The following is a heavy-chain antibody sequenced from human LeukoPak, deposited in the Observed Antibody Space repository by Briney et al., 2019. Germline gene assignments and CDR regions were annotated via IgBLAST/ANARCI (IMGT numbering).Heavy chain of an antibody. Sequence: SETLSLTCTVSGGSISSYYWSWIRQPPGKGLEWIGYIYYSGSTNYNPSLKSRVTISVDTSKNQFSLKLSSVTAADTAVYYCARVTMVRGEGWFDPWGQGTLVTVSS. CDR1: GGSISSYY. D-gene: IGHD3-10*01. J-gene: IGHJ5*02. CDR2: IYYSGST. CDR3: ARVTMVRGEGWFDP. V-gene: IGHV4-59*01.